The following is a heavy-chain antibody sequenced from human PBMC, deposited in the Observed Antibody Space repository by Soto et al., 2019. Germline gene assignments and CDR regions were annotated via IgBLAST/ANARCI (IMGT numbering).Heavy chain of an antibody. CDR2: ISGRGGST. D-gene: IGHD3-22*01. J-gene: IGHJ5*02. V-gene: IGHV3-23*01. Sequence: GGSLRLSCAASGFTFSSYAMSWVRQVPGKGLEWVSAISGRGGSTYYADSVKGRFTISRDNSKNTLYLQMNSLGAEDTAVYYCAKDAYYYDSSFWFDPWGQGTLVTVSS. CDR3: AKDAYYYDSSFWFDP. CDR1: GFTFSSYA.